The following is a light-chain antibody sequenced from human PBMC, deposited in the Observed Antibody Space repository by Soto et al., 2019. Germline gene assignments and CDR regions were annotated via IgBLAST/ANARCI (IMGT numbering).Light chain of an antibody. CDR2: EDS. CDR1: SSDVGGYNL. CDR3: CSYAGSSTYV. V-gene: IGLV2-23*01. Sequence: QSVLAQPRSVSGSPGQSVTLSCTGTSSDVGGYNLVSWYQQYPGTAPKLMIYEDSKRPSGVSNRFSGSKSGNTASLTISGLQTEDEADYYCCSYAGSSTYVFGTGTKVTVL. J-gene: IGLJ1*01.